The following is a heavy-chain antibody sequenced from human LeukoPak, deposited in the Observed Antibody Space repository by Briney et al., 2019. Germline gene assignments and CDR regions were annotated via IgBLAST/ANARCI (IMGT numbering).Heavy chain of an antibody. CDR3: ARDRAWAFDY. CDR2: IINGGDIM. D-gene: IGHD2-21*01. V-gene: IGHV3-48*01. CDR1: GFTFSSYS. Sequence: PGGSLRLSCAASGFTFSSYSMIWVRQAPGKGLEWVSYIINGGDIMYYANSVKGRFTISRDNAKNSLFLQMNSLSPEDTAVYYCARDRAWAFDYWGQGTLVTVSS. J-gene: IGHJ4*02.